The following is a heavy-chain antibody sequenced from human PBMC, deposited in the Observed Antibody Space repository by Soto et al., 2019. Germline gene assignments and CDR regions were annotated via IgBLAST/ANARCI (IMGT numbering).Heavy chain of an antibody. Sequence: QMHLQESGSGLVKPSQTLSLTCAVSGGSLSRSAYSWSWIRQPPGKGLGWIGFIYQSGSTYYNPSLKSRVTMSLDRPKNQFSLNLSSVTAADTAVYYCARELLFYDSDGFSWDDAFDIWGQGKMVTVSS. CDR2: IYQSGST. D-gene: IGHD3-22*01. CDR1: GGSLSRSAYS. V-gene: IGHV4-30-2*01. J-gene: IGHJ3*02. CDR3: ARELLFYDSDGFSWDDAFDI.